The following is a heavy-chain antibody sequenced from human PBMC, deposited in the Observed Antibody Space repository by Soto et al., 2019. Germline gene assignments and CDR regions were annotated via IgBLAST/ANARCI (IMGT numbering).Heavy chain of an antibody. D-gene: IGHD4-17*01. CDR3: AKKFDYGDYPFYFDY. CDR1: GFTFPDYG. J-gene: IGHJ4*02. V-gene: IGHV3-49*03. CDR2: IRSRPYGGTT. Sequence: EVQLVESGGGLIQPGRSLRLSCTPSGFTFPDYGVSWFRQAPGKGLEWLGFIRSRPYGGTTEYAASVEGRFTISRDNSEGIDYLQMNSLKTEDTAAYYCAKKFDYGDYPFYFDYWGQGTLVTVSS.